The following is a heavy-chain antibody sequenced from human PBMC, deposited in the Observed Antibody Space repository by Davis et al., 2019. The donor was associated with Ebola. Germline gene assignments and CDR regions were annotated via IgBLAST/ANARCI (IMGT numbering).Heavy chain of an antibody. D-gene: IGHD2-2*02. J-gene: IGHJ4*02. CDR2: MNPDSGNT. CDR1: GYTFSNYD. CDR3: VRGDRQCSSSSCYNY. Sequence: AASVKVSCKASGYTFSNYDINWVRQASGQGLEWMGWMNPDSGNTGYAQKFQGRVTMTRTTSIGTAFMELSSLTSEDTVIYYCVRGDRQCSSSSCYNYWGQGTLVTVSS. V-gene: IGHV1-8*01.